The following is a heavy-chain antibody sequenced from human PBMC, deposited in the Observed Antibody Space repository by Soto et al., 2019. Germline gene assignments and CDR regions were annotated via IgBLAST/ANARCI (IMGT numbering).Heavy chain of an antibody. D-gene: IGHD2-15*01. CDR2: IITILGIA. J-gene: IGHJ3*02. CDR3: ARLHCSGGSCYSSGPDAFDI. Sequence: SVKVSCKASGGTCSSYTISWVRQAPGQGLEWMGRIITILGIANYAQKFQGRVTITADKSTSTAYMELSSLRSEDTAVYYCARLHCSGGSCYSSGPDAFDIWGQGTMVTVSS. CDR1: GGTCSSYT. V-gene: IGHV1-69*02.